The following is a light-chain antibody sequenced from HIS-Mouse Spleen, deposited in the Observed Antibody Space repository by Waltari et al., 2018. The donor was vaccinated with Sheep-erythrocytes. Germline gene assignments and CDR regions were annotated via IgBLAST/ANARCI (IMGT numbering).Light chain of an antibody. J-gene: IGLJ3*02. CDR1: SRDVGSYTL. Sequence: QSALTPPASVSGSPGQSITISCTGTSRDVGSYTLFSWYQQHPGKAPKLMIYEGSKRPSGVSNRFSGSKSGNTASLTISGLQAEDEADYYCCSYAGSSTPWVFGGGTKLTVL. CDR2: EGS. CDR3: CSYAGSSTPWV. V-gene: IGLV2-23*01.